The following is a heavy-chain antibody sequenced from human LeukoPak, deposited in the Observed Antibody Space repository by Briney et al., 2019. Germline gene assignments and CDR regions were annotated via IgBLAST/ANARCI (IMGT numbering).Heavy chain of an antibody. CDR3: ARDLRTVTVAGLGVFDI. D-gene: IGHD6-19*01. CDR2: IDPTSGKT. V-gene: IGHV1-46*01. J-gene: IGHJ3*02. CDR1: GYTFTTYY. Sequence: ASVNVSCKASGYTFTTYYIHWVRQAPGQGLEWMGVIDPTSGKTNYAQKFQGRVTMNRDMSTSTIYLELTSLRSDDTAFYYCARDLRTVTVAGLGVFDIWGQGTIVSVSS.